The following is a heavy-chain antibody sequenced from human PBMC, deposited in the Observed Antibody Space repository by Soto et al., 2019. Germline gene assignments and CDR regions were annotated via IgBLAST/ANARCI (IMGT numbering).Heavy chain of an antibody. CDR2: ISWNSGRI. D-gene: IGHD6-19*01. CDR1: GFNFDDYA. Sequence: EVQLVESGGGLVQPGRSLRLSCAASGFNFDDYAMHWVRQAPGKGLEWVSSISWNSGRIGYGDSVKGRFTISRDNAKNSLYLQMNSLRPEDTALYYCAKELAYSNGWYEVRAFDIWGQGTMVTVSS. V-gene: IGHV3-9*01. J-gene: IGHJ3*02. CDR3: AKELAYSNGWYEVRAFDI.